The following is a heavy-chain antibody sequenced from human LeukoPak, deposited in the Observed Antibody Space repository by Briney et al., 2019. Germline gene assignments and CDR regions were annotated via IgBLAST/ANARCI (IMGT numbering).Heavy chain of an antibody. Sequence: PGGSLRLSCEASGFTFTAYALTWFRQAPGKGLEWVANIHDDGFVRNYVDSVKGRFTISRDNAKNSLYLQMSSLRAEDTAFYYCVKRERFLEQPPYWGQGTLVTVSS. CDR2: IHDDGFVR. J-gene: IGHJ4*02. D-gene: IGHD3-3*01. CDR1: GFTFTAYA. CDR3: VKRERFLEQPPY. V-gene: IGHV3-7*03.